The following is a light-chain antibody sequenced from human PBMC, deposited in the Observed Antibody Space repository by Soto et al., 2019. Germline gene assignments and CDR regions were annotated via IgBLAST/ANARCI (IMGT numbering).Light chain of an antibody. CDR2: WAS. Sequence: DIVMTQSPDSLAVSLGERATIACKSSQSVLYSSNNKNCLAWCQQKAGQPPKLLIYWASTRESGVPDRFSGSGSGADFTLTISSLQAEDVAVYYCQQRSNWPPITFGQGTRLEIK. J-gene: IGKJ5*01. V-gene: IGKV4-1*01. CDR1: QSVLYSSNNKNC. CDR3: QQRSNWPPIT.